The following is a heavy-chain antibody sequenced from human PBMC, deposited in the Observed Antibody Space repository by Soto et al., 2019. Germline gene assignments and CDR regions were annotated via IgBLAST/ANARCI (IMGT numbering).Heavy chain of an antibody. CDR3: TTDDPINRS. J-gene: IGHJ5*02. CDR1: GFTFSNAG. Sequence: GGSLRLSFAASGFTFSNAGMTWVRQTPGKGMEWVGRIKSRTDGGTTGYAAPVKGRFTISRDDSKNTLYLQVNSLKTEDTAVYYCTTDDPINRSWGQGTLVTVSS. V-gene: IGHV3-15*01. CDR2: IKSRTDGGTT.